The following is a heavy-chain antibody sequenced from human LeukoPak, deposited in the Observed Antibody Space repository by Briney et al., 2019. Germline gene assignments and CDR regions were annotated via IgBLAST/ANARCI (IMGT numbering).Heavy chain of an antibody. CDR3: ARDGAYYDILTDYYT. CDR1: GYTFTGYY. CDR2: INPNSGGT. D-gene: IGHD3-9*01. Sequence: GSSVKVSCKASGYTFTGYYMHWVRQAPGQGLEWMGWINPNSGGTNYAQKFQGRVTMTRDTSISTAYMELSRLRSDDTAVYYCARDGAYYDILTDYYTWGQGTLVTVSS. V-gene: IGHV1-2*02. J-gene: IGHJ4*02.